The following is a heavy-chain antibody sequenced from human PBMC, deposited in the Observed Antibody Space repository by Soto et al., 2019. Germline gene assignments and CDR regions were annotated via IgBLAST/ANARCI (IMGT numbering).Heavy chain of an antibody. CDR1: GFTFSGYT. Sequence: EVQLVESGGGLVKPGGSLRLSCAASGFTFSGYTMNWVRQAPGKGLEGVASITSSGSYIYYADSVRGRLTISRANAKNSLYLQMNSLRAEDTAVYYCARGCNTSSQVRYLDHWCQGTLVTVSS. D-gene: IGHD2-2*01. V-gene: IGHV3-21*01. CDR2: ITSSGSYI. CDR3: ARGCNTSSQVRYLDH. J-gene: IGHJ4*02.